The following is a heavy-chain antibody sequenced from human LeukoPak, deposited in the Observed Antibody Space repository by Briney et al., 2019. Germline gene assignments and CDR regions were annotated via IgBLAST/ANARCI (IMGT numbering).Heavy chain of an antibody. CDR2: ISGSGGST. V-gene: IGHV3-23*01. J-gene: IGHJ4*02. D-gene: IGHD4-11*01. Sequence: GGSLRLSCAASGYTFSSYAMSWVRQAPAKGLEWVSAISGSGGSTYYADSVKGRFTISRDNSKNTLYLQMNSLRADETAVYYCANPRTTVTTAPGYWGQGTLVTVSS. CDR3: ANPRTTVTTAPGY. CDR1: GYTFSSYA.